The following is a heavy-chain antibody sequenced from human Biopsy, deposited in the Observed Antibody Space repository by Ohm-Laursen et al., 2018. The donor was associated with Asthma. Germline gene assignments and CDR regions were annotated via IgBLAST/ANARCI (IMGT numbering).Heavy chain of an antibody. J-gene: IGHJ3*01. V-gene: IGHV3-30*03. CDR3: ARGKVNKVQLARPRVFDL. CDR2: ISFDETDQ. CDR1: KFIFRNYA. Sequence: SLRLSCSASKFIFRNYAMHWVRQSPDKGLEWLAVISFDETDQFYADSVKGRFTVSRDNPNNTLYLQLNSLRPADTAIYYCARGKVNKVQLARPRVFDLWGQGKVVTASS. D-gene: IGHD1-1*01.